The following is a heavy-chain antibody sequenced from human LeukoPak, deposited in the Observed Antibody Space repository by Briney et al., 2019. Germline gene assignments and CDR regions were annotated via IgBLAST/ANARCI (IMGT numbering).Heavy chain of an antibody. D-gene: IGHD4-23*01. J-gene: IGHJ5*02. CDR1: DFIFSNYV. Sequence: PGGSLRLSCAASDFIFSNYVMHWIRQAPGKGLEWVAAILPDGAEKQYINSVMGRFTISRDNSKNMFYVQMNSLRLDDTAVYYCARDRDGGFSSWFDPWGQGTLVTVSS. CDR2: ILPDGAEK. V-gene: IGHV3-30*03. CDR3: ARDRDGGFSSWFDP.